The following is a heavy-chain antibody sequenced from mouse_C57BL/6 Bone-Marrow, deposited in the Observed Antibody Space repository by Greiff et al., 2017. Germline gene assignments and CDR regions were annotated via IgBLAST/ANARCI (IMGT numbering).Heavy chain of an antibody. V-gene: IGHV1-42*01. CDR2: INPSTGGT. CDR1: GYSFTGYY. Sequence: VQLKQSGPELVKPGASVKISCKASGYSFTGYYMNWVKQSPEKSLEWIGEINPSTGGTTYNQKFKAKATLTVDKSSSTAYMQLKSLTSEDSAVYDCARGGGPYWYCDVWGTGTTVTVSS. J-gene: IGHJ1*03. D-gene: IGHD1-1*02. CDR3: ARGGGPYWYCDV.